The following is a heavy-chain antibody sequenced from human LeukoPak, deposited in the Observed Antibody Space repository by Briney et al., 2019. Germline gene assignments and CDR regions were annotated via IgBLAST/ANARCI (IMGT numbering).Heavy chain of an antibody. CDR1: GVAISSYD. CDR3: TSDWDIATNDRWAGDVFDI. Sequence: SGTLSLTCTVSGVAISSYDCSWIRQPAGKGRKWSRRIYTSGTTNYNHSLKSRVPLSVDTSKNPFHLKLTSVTAADTAVYYCTSDWDIATNDRWAGDVFDIWGHGTRVTVSS. D-gene: IGHD5-24*01. J-gene: IGHJ3*02. CDR2: IYTSGTT. V-gene: IGHV4-4*07.